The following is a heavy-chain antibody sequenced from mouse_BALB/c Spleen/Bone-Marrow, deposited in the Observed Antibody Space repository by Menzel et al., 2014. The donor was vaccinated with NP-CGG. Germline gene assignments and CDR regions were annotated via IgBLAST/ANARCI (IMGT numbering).Heavy chain of an antibody. V-gene: IGHV3-5*02. Sequence: VQSKESGPGLAKPSQTVSPTCTVIGISITTGNYRWSWIRQFPGNKLEWIGYIYYSGTITYNPSLTNRTTITRDTSKNQFCLEMNSLTAEDTATYYCARDGNYAMDYWGQGASVTVSS. D-gene: IGHD1-1*02. J-gene: IGHJ4*01. CDR3: ARDGNYAMDY. CDR1: GISITTGNYR. CDR2: IYYSGTI.